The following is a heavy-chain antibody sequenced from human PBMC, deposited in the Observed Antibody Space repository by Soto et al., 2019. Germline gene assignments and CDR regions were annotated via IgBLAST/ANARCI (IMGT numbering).Heavy chain of an antibody. CDR2: INREGTTT. D-gene: IGHD6-13*01. CDR3: VTIVAGALIHSYAFDV. Sequence: EVRLVESGGGLVQPGGSLRVSCAASGFTFSSYWMNWARQVPGKGLVWVSRINREGTTTDYAGPVKGRFTISRDNAKNTVFLQMNSLRVDDTSVYYCVTIVAGALIHSYAFDVWGQGTTVTVSS. J-gene: IGHJ6*02. V-gene: IGHV3-74*01. CDR1: GFTFSSYW.